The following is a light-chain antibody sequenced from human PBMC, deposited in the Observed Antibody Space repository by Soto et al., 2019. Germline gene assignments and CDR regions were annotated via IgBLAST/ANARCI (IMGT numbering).Light chain of an antibody. CDR2: GAS. CDR3: QQYGSSPRT. V-gene: IGKV3-20*01. Sequence: EIVLTQSPGTLSLSPGERVTLSCRASQSVSSTYLAWYQQKPGQAPRLLIYGASRRATGIPDRFSGSGSGTAFTLTISRLEPEDFAVYYCQQYGSSPRTFGQGTKVDIK. CDR1: QSVSSTY. J-gene: IGKJ1*01.